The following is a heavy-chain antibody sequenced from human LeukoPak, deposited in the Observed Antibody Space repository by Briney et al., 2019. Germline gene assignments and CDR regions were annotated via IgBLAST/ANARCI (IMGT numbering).Heavy chain of an antibody. J-gene: IGHJ4*02. Sequence: GGSLRLSCVASGFTFSSYWMHWVRQAPGKGLVWVSRINGDGSSTSYADSVKGRFAISRDNAKSTLYLQMNSLRAEDTAVYYCARGRLTPGGYWGQGTLVTVSS. CDR2: INGDGSST. CDR1: GFTFSSYW. V-gene: IGHV3-74*01. D-gene: IGHD3-10*01. CDR3: ARGRLTPGGY.